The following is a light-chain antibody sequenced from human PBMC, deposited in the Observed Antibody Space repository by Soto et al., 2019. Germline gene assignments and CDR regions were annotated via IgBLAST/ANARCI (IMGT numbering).Light chain of an antibody. V-gene: IGLV1-40*01. CDR2: GNS. Sequence: QSVLTQPPSVSGAPGQRVTISCTGSSSNIGAGYDVHWYQQLPGTAPKPLIYGNSNRPSGVPDRFSGSKSGTSASLAITGLQAEDEADYYCQSYDSSLSGFLYVFGTGTKLTVL. J-gene: IGLJ1*01. CDR1: SSNIGAGYD. CDR3: QSYDSSLSGFLYV.